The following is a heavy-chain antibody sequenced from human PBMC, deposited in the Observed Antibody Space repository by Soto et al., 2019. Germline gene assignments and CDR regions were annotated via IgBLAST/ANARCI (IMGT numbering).Heavy chain of an antibody. J-gene: IGHJ4*02. Sequence: QVQLVESGGGVVQPGRSLRLSCAASGFTFSSYGMHWVRQAPGKGLEWVAVIWYDGSNKYYADSVKGRFTISRDNSKNTLYLQMNSLRAEDTAVYYCAKDSDFWSGYYRGGPDYWGQGTLVTVS. CDR1: GFTFSSYG. CDR2: IWYDGSNK. V-gene: IGHV3-33*06. CDR3: AKDSDFWSGYYRGGPDY. D-gene: IGHD3-3*01.